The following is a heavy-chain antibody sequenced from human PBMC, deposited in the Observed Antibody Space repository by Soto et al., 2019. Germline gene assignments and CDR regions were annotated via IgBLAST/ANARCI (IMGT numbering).Heavy chain of an antibody. J-gene: IGHJ5*02. CDR3: ARGLGGIVGDKSGFDP. V-gene: IGHV1-69*13. D-gene: IGHD1-26*01. CDR1: GGTFSSYA. Sequence: SVKVSCKASGGTFSSYAISWVRQAPGQGLEWMGGIIPIFGTANYAQKFQGRVTITADESTSTAYMELSSLRSEDTAVYYCARGLGGIVGDKSGFDPWGQGTLVTVYS. CDR2: IIPIFGTA.